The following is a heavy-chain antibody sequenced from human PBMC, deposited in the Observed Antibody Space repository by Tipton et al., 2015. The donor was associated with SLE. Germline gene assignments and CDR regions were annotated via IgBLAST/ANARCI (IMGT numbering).Heavy chain of an antibody. CDR2: TSYDGNIE. CDR3: ARDRPPRAFDI. J-gene: IGHJ3*02. V-gene: IGHV3-30*03. Sequence: SLRLSCAASGFTFGNYGMHRVRQAPGKGLEWVAVTSYDGNIEFYADSVKGRFTISRDNSKNTLYLQMNSLRAEDTAVYYCARDRPPRAFDIWGQGTMVTVSS. CDR1: GFTFGNYG.